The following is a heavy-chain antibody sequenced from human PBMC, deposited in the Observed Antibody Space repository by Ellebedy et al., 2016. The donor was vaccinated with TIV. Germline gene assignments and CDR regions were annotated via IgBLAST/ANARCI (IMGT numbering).Heavy chain of an antibody. D-gene: IGHD4-17*01. CDR2: ISSDGRRT. J-gene: IGHJ4*02. CDR3: ARFKTTELSTSFYFDY. CDR1: GLTFSTSG. Sequence: PGGSLRLSCAASGLTFSTSGIHWVRQTPGKGLEWVAVISSDGRRTYYADSVKGRFSVSRDNSNNTLYLQMNSLRAEETAMYYCARFKTTELSTSFYFDYWGQGTLVTVSS. V-gene: IGHV3-30*03.